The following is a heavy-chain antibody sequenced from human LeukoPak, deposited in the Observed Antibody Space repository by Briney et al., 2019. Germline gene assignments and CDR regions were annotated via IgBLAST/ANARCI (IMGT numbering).Heavy chain of an antibody. CDR3: ARGRGNWNYLGY. D-gene: IGHD1-20*01. J-gene: IGHJ4*02. Sequence: ASVKVSCKASGGTFSSYAISWVRQAPGQGLEWMGRIIPILGIANYAQKFQGRVTITADKSTSTAYMELSSLRSEDTAVYYCARGRGNWNYLGYWGQGTLVTVSS. CDR1: GGTFSSYA. CDR2: IIPILGIA. V-gene: IGHV1-69*04.